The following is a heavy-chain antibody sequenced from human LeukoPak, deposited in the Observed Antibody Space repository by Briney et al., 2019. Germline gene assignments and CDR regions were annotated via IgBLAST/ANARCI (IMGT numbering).Heavy chain of an antibody. CDR1: GFTFSTYG. Sequence: PGRSLRLSCAASGFTFSTYGTHWVRQAPGKGLEWVAFISYDGSDKYYADSVKGRFTISRDNSKNTLYLQMNSLRAEDTAVYYCARVSVCQRCHFDYWGQGTLVTVSS. J-gene: IGHJ4*02. CDR3: ARVSVCQRCHFDY. V-gene: IGHV3-30*03. D-gene: IGHD5/OR15-5a*01. CDR2: ISYDGSDK.